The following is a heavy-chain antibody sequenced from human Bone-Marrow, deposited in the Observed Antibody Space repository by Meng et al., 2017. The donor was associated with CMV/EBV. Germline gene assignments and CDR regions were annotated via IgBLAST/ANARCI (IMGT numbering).Heavy chain of an antibody. CDR3: ARGLSPGYCSSTSCPIDY. CDR2: IKQDGSEK. Sequence: GESLKISCAASGFTFSSYWMSWVRQAPGKGLEWVANIKQDGSEKYYVDSVKGRFTTSRDNAKNSLYLQMNSLRAEDTAVYYCARGLSPGYCSSTSCPIDYWGQGTLVTVSS. V-gene: IGHV3-7*03. J-gene: IGHJ4*02. CDR1: GFTFSSYW. D-gene: IGHD2-2*01.